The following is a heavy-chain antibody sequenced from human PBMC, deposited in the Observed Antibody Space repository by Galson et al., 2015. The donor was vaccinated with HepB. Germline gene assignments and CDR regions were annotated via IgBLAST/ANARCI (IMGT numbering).Heavy chain of an antibody. CDR3: ARDRGYSNYGGFDY. J-gene: IGHJ4*02. CDR2: IWYDGSNK. CDR1: GFTFSSYG. D-gene: IGHD4-11*01. V-gene: IGHV3-33*01. Sequence: SLRLSCAASGFTFSSYGMHWVRQAPGKGLEWMAVIWYDGSNKYYADSVKGRFTISRDNSKNTLYLQMNSLRAEDTAAYYCARDRGYSNYGGFDYWGQGTLVTVSS.